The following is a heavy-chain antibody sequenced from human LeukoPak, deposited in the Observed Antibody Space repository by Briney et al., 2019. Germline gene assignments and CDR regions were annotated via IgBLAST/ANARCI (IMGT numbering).Heavy chain of an antibody. CDR3: ARALLVTTSGYFYYYMDV. V-gene: IGHV4-30-2*01. CDR2: IYQSGSA. J-gene: IGHJ6*03. D-gene: IGHD2-8*02. Sequence: SETLSLTCGVSGASVSSIGYSWSWIRQPPGRGLEWIGYIYQSGSASYNPSLQSRVTISIDKSKNQFSLNLNSVTAADTAVYYCARALLVTTSGYFYYYMDVWGKGTTVSVSS. CDR1: GASVSSIGYS.